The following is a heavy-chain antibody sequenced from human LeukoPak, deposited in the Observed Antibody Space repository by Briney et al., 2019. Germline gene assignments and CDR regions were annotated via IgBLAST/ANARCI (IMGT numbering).Heavy chain of an antibody. CDR2: INHSGST. Sequence: PSETLSLTCAVYGGSFSGYYWSSIRQPPGKGLEWIGEINHSGSTNYNPSLKSRVTISVDTSKNQFSLKLSSVTAADTAVYYCARGSPYSSSWFYYYYMDVWDKGITVTVSS. CDR1: GGSFSGYY. J-gene: IGHJ6*03. CDR3: ARGSPYSSSWFYYYYMDV. D-gene: IGHD6-13*01. V-gene: IGHV4-34*01.